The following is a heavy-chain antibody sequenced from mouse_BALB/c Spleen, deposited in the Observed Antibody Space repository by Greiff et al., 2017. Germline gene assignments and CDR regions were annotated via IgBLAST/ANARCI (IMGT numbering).Heavy chain of an antibody. CDR1: GFTFSSFG. CDR3: ARSLLDY. J-gene: IGHJ2*01. CDR2: ISSGSSTI. V-gene: IGHV5-17*02. Sequence: EVKLMESGGGLVQPGGSRKLSCAASGFTFSSFGMHWVRQAPEKGLEWVAYISSGSSTIYYADTVKGRFTISRDNPKNTLFLQMTSLRSEDTAMYYCARSLLDYWGQGTTLTVSS.